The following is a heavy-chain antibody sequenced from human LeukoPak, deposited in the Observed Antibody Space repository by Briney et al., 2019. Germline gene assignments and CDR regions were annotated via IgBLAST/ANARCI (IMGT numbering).Heavy chain of an antibody. D-gene: IGHD3-22*01. CDR3: AREVYYYDSSGLNWFDP. J-gene: IGHJ5*02. CDR2: IYTSGST. Sequence: SGTLSLTSTVSVGSLSSYYWSASRQPAWRRGEWSGRIYTSGSTNYNHSLTSRVPMSVDTSKNQFSLKLSSVTAADKAVYYCAREVYYYDSSGLNWFDPWGQGTLVTVSS. V-gene: IGHV4-4*07. CDR1: VGSLSSYY.